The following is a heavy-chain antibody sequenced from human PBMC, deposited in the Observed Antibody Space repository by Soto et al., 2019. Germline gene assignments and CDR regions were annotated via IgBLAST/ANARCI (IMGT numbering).Heavy chain of an antibody. CDR2: MTGSANDI. CDR3: AKDDVHNDGLWLVGN. J-gene: IGHJ4*02. Sequence: PGGSLRLSCAASGFSISRYAMMWVRQAPGKGQEWVAGMTGSANDIRYADSVKGRFTISKDNSKNTLYLQMNSLRAEDTAIYYCAKDDVHNDGLWLVGNCGQGTLVTVSS. D-gene: IGHD1-26*01. CDR1: GFSISRYA. V-gene: IGHV3-23*01.